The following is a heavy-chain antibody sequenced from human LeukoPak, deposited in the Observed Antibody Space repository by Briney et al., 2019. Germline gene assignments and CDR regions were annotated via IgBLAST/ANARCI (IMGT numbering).Heavy chain of an antibody. V-gene: IGHV4-61*08. CDR2: IYYSGST. J-gene: IGHJ4*02. D-gene: IGHD2-2*01. Sequence: PSETLSLTCTVSGGSVSSSGYYWSWIRQPPGKGLEWIGYIYYSGSTNSNPSLKSRLTISVDTSKNQFSLKLSSVTAADTAVYYCARETPQRVSCISTSCRVFDYWGQGTLVTVSS. CDR1: GGSVSSSGYY. CDR3: ARETPQRVSCISTSCRVFDY.